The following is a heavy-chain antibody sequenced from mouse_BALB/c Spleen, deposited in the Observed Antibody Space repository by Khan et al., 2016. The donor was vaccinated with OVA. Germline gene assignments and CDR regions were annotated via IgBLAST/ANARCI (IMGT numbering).Heavy chain of an antibody. CDR2: IFPGDGTT. CDR3: ARVSSMDH. J-gene: IGHJ4*01. Sequence: QIQLVQSGAELVKPGASVKLSCKASGYTFTTYYINWVRQRPEQGLEWIAWIFPGDGTTKYNEKFKGKATLTTDKSSNTAYMHLSRLTSEDSAVDLCARVSSMDHWGQGTTVTVSS. CDR1: GYTFTTYY. V-gene: IGHV1S56*01. D-gene: IGHD6-2*01.